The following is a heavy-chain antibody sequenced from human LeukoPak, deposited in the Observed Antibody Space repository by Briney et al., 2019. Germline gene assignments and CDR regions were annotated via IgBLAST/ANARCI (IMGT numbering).Heavy chain of an antibody. CDR2: ISYDGSNK. V-gene: IGHV3-30*01. D-gene: IGHD6-13*01. Sequence: GRSLRLSCAASGFTFSSYAMHWVRQAPGKGLEWVAVISYDGSNKYYADSVKGRFTVSRDNSKNTLYLQMNSLRAEDTAVYYCARGRQIAAAGNFNWFDPWGQGTLVTVSS. J-gene: IGHJ5*02. CDR1: GFTFSSYA. CDR3: ARGRQIAAAGNFNWFDP.